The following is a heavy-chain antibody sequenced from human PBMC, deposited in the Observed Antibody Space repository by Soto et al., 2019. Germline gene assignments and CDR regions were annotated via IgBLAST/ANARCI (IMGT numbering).Heavy chain of an antibody. D-gene: IGHD3-10*01. CDR1: GYNFKTYG. V-gene: IGHV1-18*01. CDR2: ISVYNGKT. Sequence: QGQLVQSGPEVKKPGASVKVSCRASGYNFKTYGINWVRQAPGQGLEWVGWISVYNGKTNHAQSLQGRVTMTTDTSTTTAYFELTTLRPVDSAIYYCARDTRGHKLAAFDIWGQGTVVTVSS. J-gene: IGHJ3*02. CDR3: ARDTRGHKLAAFDI.